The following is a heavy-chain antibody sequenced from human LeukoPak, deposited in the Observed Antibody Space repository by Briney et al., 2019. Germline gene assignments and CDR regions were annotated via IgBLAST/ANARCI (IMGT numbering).Heavy chain of an antibody. CDR3: ARGGLDFDY. CDR1: GGSISSGSYY. Sequence: PSETLSLTCTVSGGSISSGSYYWSWIRQPAGKGLEWIGRIYTSGSPNNTPSLKSRVTISVDTSKNQFSLKLSSVTAADTAVYYCARGGLDFDYWGKGTTVTVSS. D-gene: IGHD1-26*01. V-gene: IGHV4-61*02. CDR2: IYTSGSP. J-gene: IGHJ4*03.